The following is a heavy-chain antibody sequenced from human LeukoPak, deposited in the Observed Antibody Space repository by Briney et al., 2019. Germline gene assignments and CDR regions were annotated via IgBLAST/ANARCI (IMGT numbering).Heavy chain of an antibody. D-gene: IGHD5/OR15-5a*01. Sequence: SETLSLTCTVSGGSISSYYWSWIRQPPGKGLEWIGYIYYSGSTNYNPSFKSRVTISVDTSKNQFSLKLSSVTAADTAVYYCARLSTRGWFDPWGQGTLVTVSS. CDR3: ARLSTRGWFDP. CDR2: IYYSGST. CDR1: GGSISSYY. V-gene: IGHV4-59*08. J-gene: IGHJ5*02.